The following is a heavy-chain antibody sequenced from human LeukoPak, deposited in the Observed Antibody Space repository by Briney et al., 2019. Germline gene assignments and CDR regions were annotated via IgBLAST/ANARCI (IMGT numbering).Heavy chain of an antibody. CDR3: AKALYDYDSSGYSN. CDR1: GFTFSSYA. Sequence: PGGSLRLSCAASGFTFSSYAMNWVRQAPGKGLEGVSGISGSTGSTFYADSVKGRFTISRDNSKNTLSLQMSSLRAEDTAVYYCAKALYDYDSSGYSNWGQGTLVTVSS. V-gene: IGHV3-23*01. CDR2: ISGSTGST. J-gene: IGHJ4*02. D-gene: IGHD3-22*01.